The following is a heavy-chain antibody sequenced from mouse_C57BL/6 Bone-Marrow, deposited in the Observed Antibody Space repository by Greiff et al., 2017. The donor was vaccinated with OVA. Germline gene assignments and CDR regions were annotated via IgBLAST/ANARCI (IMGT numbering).Heavy chain of an antibody. V-gene: IGHV7-1*01. Sequence: EVKLVESGGGLVQSGRSLRLSCATSGFTFSDFYMEWVRQAPGKGLEWIAASRNKANDYTTEYSASVKGRFIVSRDTSQSSLYLQMNALRAEDTAIYYCARDVGYAMDYWGQGTSVTVSS. J-gene: IGHJ4*01. D-gene: IGHD3-3*01. CDR3: ARDVGYAMDY. CDR2: SRNKANDYTT. CDR1: GFTFSDFY.